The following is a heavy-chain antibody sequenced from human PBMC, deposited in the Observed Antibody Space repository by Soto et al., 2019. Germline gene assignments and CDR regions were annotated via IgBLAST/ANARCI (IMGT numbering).Heavy chain of an antibody. CDR3: APAYYYGSGSFDS. CDR2: IYYTGNT. Sequence: QVQLQESGPGLVKPSQTLSLTCTVSGGASTDSAGYYWSWIRQHPGKGLEWIGHIYYTGNTHYNPSLQSRISLSVDTSKNQFSLKLTSVTAADTAVYFCAPAYYYGSGSFDSWGPGTLVTVSS. J-gene: IGHJ4*02. V-gene: IGHV4-31*03. D-gene: IGHD3-10*01. CDR1: GGASTDSAGYY.